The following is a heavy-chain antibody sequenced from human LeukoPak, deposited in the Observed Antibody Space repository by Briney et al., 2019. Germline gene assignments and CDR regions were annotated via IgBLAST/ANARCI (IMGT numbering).Heavy chain of an antibody. CDR2: ISGGGGST. D-gene: IGHD2-2*01. Sequence: SGGSLRLSCAASGFTVSSNYMSWVRQAPGKGLEWVSAISGGGGSTYYADSVKGRFTISRDNSKNTLYLQMNSLRAEETAVYYCAKGLTLGYCGSTSCSEYFQHWGQGTLVTVSS. V-gene: IGHV3-23*01. CDR1: GFTVSSNY. J-gene: IGHJ1*01. CDR3: AKGLTLGYCGSTSCSEYFQH.